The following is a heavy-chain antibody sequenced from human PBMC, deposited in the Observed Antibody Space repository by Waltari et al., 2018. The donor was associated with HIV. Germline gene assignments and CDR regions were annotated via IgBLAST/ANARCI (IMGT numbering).Heavy chain of an antibody. CDR1: GGTFSSYA. CDR2: IIPIPGTA. Sequence: QVQLVQSGAEVKKPGSSVKVSCKASGGTFSSYALSEVRKAPGQGLAWLGRIIPIPGTANDSQNSQCRCTITADESTSTAYMELSSLRSEDRAVYYCARERGVNYYCGMDVWGQGTTVTVSS. V-gene: IGHV1-69*11. J-gene: IGHJ6*02. CDR3: ARERGVNYYCGMDV. D-gene: IGHD3-16*01.